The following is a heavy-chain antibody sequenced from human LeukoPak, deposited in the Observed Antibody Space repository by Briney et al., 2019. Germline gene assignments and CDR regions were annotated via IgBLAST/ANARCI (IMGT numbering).Heavy chain of an antibody. Sequence: SETLSLSCAVSGYSISSGYYWGLIRQPPGKGLEWIGSIYHSGSTYYNPSLKSRVTISVDTSKNQFSLKLSSVTAADTAVYYCAREVYYYGSGSYRERIGHFQHWGQGTLVTVSS. CDR2: IYHSGST. J-gene: IGHJ1*01. CDR3: AREVYYYGSGSYRERIGHFQH. V-gene: IGHV4-38-2*02. D-gene: IGHD3-10*01. CDR1: GYSISSGYY.